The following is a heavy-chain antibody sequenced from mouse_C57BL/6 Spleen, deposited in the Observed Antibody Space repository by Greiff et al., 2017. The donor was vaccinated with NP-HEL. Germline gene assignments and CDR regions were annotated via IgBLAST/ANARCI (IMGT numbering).Heavy chain of an antibody. J-gene: IGHJ4*01. D-gene: IGHD2-3*01. CDR3: ARHEEDGYYGYYAMDY. CDR2: ISNLAYSI. Sequence: EVKLMESGGGLVQPGGSLKLSCAASGFTFSDYGMAWVRQAPRKGPEWVAFISNLAYSIYYADTVTGRFTISRENAKNTLYLEMSSLRSEDTAMYYCARHEEDGYYGYYAMDYWGQGTSVTVSS. V-gene: IGHV5-15*01. CDR1: GFTFSDYG.